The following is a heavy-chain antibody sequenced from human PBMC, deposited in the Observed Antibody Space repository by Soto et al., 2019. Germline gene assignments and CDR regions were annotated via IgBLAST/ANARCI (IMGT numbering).Heavy chain of an antibody. Sequence: GGSLRLSCAASGFTFSSYDMHWVRQATGKGLEWVSAIGTAGDTYYPGSVKGRFTISRENAKNSLYLQMNSLRAGDTAVYYCARAGWHDAFDSWGQGTMVTVAS. V-gene: IGHV3-13*01. J-gene: IGHJ3*02. CDR3: ARAGWHDAFDS. CDR1: GFTFSSYD. D-gene: IGHD6-19*01. CDR2: IGTAGDT.